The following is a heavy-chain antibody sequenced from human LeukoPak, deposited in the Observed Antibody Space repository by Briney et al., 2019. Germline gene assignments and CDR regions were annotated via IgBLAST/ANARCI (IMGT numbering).Heavy chain of an antibody. CDR2: INPIGGST. D-gene: IGHD2-2*01. J-gene: IGHJ4*02. V-gene: IGHV1-46*01. Sequence: ASVNVSCKASGYTFTNYYMHWVRQAPGQGLEWMAIINPIGGSTSYAQNVRGRVTITRDTSTSTVYMELSSLRSEDQAVSYCSGVRKSGRYCSSIGCYGFGYWGQGTLVTVSS. CDR3: SGVRKSGRYCSSIGCYGFGY. CDR1: GYTFTNYY.